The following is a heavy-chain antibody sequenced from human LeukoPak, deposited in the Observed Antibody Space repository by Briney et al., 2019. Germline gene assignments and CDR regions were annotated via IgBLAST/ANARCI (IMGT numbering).Heavy chain of an antibody. D-gene: IGHD4-17*01. Sequence: PSETLSLTCTVSGYSISSGYYWGWIRQPPGKGLEWIGSIYHSGSTYYNPSLKSRVTISVDTSKNQFSLKLSSVTAADTAVYYCARDLNGDYDYWGQGTLVTVSS. V-gene: IGHV4-38-2*02. CDR1: GYSISSGYY. CDR2: IYHSGST. CDR3: ARDLNGDYDY. J-gene: IGHJ4*02.